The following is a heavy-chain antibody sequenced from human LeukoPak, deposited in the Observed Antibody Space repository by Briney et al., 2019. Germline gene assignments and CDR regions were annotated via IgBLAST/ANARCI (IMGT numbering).Heavy chain of an antibody. CDR3: AKPTIDYGDYVD. D-gene: IGHD4-17*01. J-gene: IGHJ1*01. CDR2: IYHSGNT. V-gene: IGHV4-39*01. CDR1: GGSIGSSGYY. Sequence: SGTLSLTCTVSGGSIGSSGYYWGWIRQPPGKGLEWIGSIYHSGNTYYNPSLKSRVTISVDTSKNQFSLKLSSVTAADTAVYYCAKPTIDYGDYVDWGQGTLVTVSS.